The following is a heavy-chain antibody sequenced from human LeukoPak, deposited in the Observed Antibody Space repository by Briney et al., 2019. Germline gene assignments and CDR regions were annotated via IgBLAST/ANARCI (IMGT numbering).Heavy chain of an antibody. Sequence: SVKVSCKASGGTFSSYAISWVRQAPGQGLEWMGGIIPIFGTANYAQKFQGRVTITADESTSTAYMELSSLRSEDTAVYYCASQLRYFDWLTRSPWDHYYYMDVWGKGTTVTVSS. D-gene: IGHD3-9*01. V-gene: IGHV1-69*13. CDR3: ASQLRYFDWLTRSPWDHYYYMDV. CDR2: IIPIFGTA. J-gene: IGHJ6*03. CDR1: GGTFSSYA.